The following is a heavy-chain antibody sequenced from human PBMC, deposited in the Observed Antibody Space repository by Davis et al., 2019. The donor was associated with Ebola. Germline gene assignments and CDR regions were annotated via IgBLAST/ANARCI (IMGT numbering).Heavy chain of an antibody. V-gene: IGHV3-53*01. D-gene: IGHD4-17*01. CDR1: GFTVSSNY. Sequence: PGGSLRLSRATSGFTVSSNYMSWVRQAPGKGLEWVSVIYSGGSAYYADSVKGRFTISRDKSKNTLYLQMNSLRAEDTAVYYCARVRNGDYHYWGQGTLVTVSS. CDR2: IYSGGSA. J-gene: IGHJ4*02. CDR3: ARVRNGDYHY.